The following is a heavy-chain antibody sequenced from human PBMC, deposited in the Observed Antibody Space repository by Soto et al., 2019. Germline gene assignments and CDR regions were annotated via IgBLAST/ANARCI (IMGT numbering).Heavy chain of an antibody. D-gene: IGHD5-12*01. CDR2: ISSSSSYI. J-gene: IGHJ4*02. CDR3: ARDGPLVATSLSAHQNDY. Sequence: PLGVLRLSCAASGFTFSSYSMNWVRQAPGKGLEWVSSISSSSSYIYYADSVRGRFTISRDNAKNSLYLQMNSLRAEDTAVYYCARDGPLVATSLSAHQNDYWGQGTLVTVSS. CDR1: GFTFSSYS. V-gene: IGHV3-21*01.